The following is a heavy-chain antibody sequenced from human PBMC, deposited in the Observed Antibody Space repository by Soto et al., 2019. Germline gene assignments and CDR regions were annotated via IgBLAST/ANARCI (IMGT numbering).Heavy chain of an antibody. CDR2: ISAYNGKT. CDR1: GYTFTNYG. J-gene: IGHJ6*02. CDR3: ARSNEYSSSYYYYYYGMDV. Sequence: GASVKVSCKASGYTFTNYGISWVRQAPGQGLEWMGWISAYNGKTNYAQKLQGRVTMTTDESTSTAYMELSSLRSEDTAVYYCARSNEYSSSYYYYYYGMDVWGQGTTVTVSS. V-gene: IGHV1-18*01. D-gene: IGHD6-6*01.